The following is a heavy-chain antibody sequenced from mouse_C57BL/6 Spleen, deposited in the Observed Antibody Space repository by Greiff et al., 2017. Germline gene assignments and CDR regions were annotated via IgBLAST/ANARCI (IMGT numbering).Heavy chain of an antibody. V-gene: IGHV1-5*01. CDR3: TRNYGSSNYWYFDV. Sequence: EVHLVESGTVLARPGASVKMSCKTSGYTFTSYWMHWVKQRPGQGLEWIGAIYPGNSDTSYNQKFKGKAKLTAVTSASTAYMELSSLTNEDSAVYYCTRNYGSSNYWYFDVWGTGTTVTVSS. CDR2: IYPGNSDT. J-gene: IGHJ1*03. D-gene: IGHD1-1*01. CDR1: GYTFTSYW.